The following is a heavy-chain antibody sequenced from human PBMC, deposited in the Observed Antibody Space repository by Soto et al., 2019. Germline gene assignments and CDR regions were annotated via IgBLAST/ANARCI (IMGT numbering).Heavy chain of an antibody. CDR2: INPNSGGT. CDR3: ASTAGSDTAGLDF. J-gene: IGHJ4*02. Sequence: ASVKVSCKASGYTFSGFYMHWVRQAPGQGLEWMGWINPNSGGTKSAEKFQGRVTMTRDTSISTAYMELSRLTSDDTAVYYCASTAGSDTAGLDFWGQGSQVTVSS. D-gene: IGHD5-18*01. V-gene: IGHV1-2*02. CDR1: GYTFSGFY.